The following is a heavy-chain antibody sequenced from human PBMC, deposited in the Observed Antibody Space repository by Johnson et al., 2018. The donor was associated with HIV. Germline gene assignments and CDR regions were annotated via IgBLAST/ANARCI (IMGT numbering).Heavy chain of an antibody. V-gene: IGHV3-66*01. CDR1: GFIVSSNY. J-gene: IGHJ3*02. D-gene: IGHD6-19*01. Sequence: VQLVESGGGLVQPGGSLRLSCAASGFIVSSNYMSWVRQAPGKGLEWVSVIYSGGSTYYADSVKGRFTISRDNSKNTLYLQMNSLRAEDTAVYYCARVQWLILDAFDIWGQGTMVTVSS. CDR3: ARVQWLILDAFDI. CDR2: IYSGGST.